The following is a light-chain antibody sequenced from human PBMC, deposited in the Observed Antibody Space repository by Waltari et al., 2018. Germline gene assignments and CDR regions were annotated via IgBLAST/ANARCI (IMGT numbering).Light chain of an antibody. V-gene: IGLV1-51*01. CDR1: SSNIGNNS. Sequence: SVLTQPPSVSAAPGQKVTISGSGSSSNIGNNSVSWYQQLPGTAPQLVIYDNDKRPSGIPDRFSGSKSGTSATLGITGLQTGDEAYYYCGTWDSSLTAGVFGGGTKLTVL. J-gene: IGLJ2*01. CDR2: DND. CDR3: GTWDSSLTAGV.